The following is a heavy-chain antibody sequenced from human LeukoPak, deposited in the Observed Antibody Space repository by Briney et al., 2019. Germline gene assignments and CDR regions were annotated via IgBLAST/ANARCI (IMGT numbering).Heavy chain of an antibody. D-gene: IGHD6-19*01. Sequence: GGSLRLSCAASGFTFSSYWMSWVRQAPGKGLEWVANIKQDGGEKYYVDSVEGRFTISRDNAKNSLYLQMSSLRAEDTAVYYCARLAGAVAGWFDYWGQGTLVTVSS. CDR1: GFTFSSYW. V-gene: IGHV3-7*01. CDR2: IKQDGGEK. CDR3: ARLAGAVAGWFDY. J-gene: IGHJ4*02.